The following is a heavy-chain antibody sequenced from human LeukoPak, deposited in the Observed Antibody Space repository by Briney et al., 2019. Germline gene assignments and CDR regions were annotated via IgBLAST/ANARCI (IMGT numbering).Heavy chain of an antibody. J-gene: IGHJ5*02. CDR1: GFTFSSYS. D-gene: IGHD2-21*01. V-gene: IGHV3-48*02. CDR2: ISSSSSTI. CDR3: ARVWLGSFDP. Sequence: PGGSLRLSCAASGFTFSSYSMNWVRQAPGKGLEWVSYISSSSSTIYYADSVKGRFTISRDNTKNSLFLQMNTLTNEDTAVYYCARVWLGSFDPWGQGTLVTVSS.